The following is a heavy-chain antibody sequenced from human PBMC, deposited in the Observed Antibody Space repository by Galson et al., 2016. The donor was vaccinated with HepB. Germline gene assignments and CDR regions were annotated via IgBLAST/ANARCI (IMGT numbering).Heavy chain of an antibody. CDR2: TYYRSKWYN. V-gene: IGHV6-1*01. D-gene: IGHD2-2*01. Sequence: CAISGDSVSSNTAAWSWIRQSPSRGLEWLGRTYYRSKWYNDYAVSVKSRVTINPDTSRNQFSLQLSPVTPDDTAIYYCARVYCIGTNCYPPPSKGTFDIWAQGTVVTVSS. CDR3: ARVYCIGTNCYPPPSKGTFDI. J-gene: IGHJ3*02. CDR1: GDSVSSNTAA.